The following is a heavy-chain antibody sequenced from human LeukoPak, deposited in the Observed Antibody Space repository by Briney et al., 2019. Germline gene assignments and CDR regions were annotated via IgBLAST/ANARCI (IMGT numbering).Heavy chain of an antibody. Sequence: GRSLRLSCAASGFTFSSYAMHWVRQAPGKGLEWVAVISYDGSNKYYADSVKGRFTISRDNSKNTLYLQMNSLRAEDTAVYYCARDLKDIVVVPAAISGGPWYYGMDVWGQGTTVTVSS. V-gene: IGHV3-30-3*01. J-gene: IGHJ6*02. D-gene: IGHD2-2*02. CDR2: ISYDGSNK. CDR1: GFTFSSYA. CDR3: ARDLKDIVVVPAAISGGPWYYGMDV.